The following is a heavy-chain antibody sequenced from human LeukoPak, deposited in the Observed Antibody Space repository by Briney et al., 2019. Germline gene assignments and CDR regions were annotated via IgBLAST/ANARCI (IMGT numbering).Heavy chain of an antibody. Sequence: GGSLRLSCAASGFTFSSYGMSCVRQAPGKGLEWVSGISGSGGNIHYADSVKGRFTISRDNSRNTLYVQMNSLRAEDTAVYYCAKDRSSLAREYFDYWGQGSLVTVSS. CDR3: AKDRSSLAREYFDY. CDR2: ISGSGGNI. D-gene: IGHD6-6*01. V-gene: IGHV3-23*01. J-gene: IGHJ4*02. CDR1: GFTFSSYG.